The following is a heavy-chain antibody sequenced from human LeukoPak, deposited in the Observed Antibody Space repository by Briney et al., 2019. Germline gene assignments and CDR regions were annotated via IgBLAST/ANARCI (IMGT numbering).Heavy chain of an antibody. V-gene: IGHV3-30*03. D-gene: IGHD1-1*01. CDR1: GFSFSSYG. CDR2: ISYDGSNK. CDR3: ARDGTSYGMDV. J-gene: IGHJ6*02. Sequence: TGGSLRLSCAASGFSFSSYGMHWVHQPPGKGLEWVAFISYDGSNKYYADSVKGRFTISRDNSQNTVYLQMNSLRGEDTAVYYCARDGTSYGMDVWGQGTTVTVSS.